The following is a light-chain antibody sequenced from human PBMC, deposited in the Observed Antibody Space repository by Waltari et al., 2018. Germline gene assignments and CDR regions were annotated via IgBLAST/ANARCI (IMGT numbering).Light chain of an antibody. CDR3: CSYATNSPS. CDR1: SSDVGTYHL. J-gene: IGLJ3*02. V-gene: IGLV2-23*02. CDR2: EVT. Sequence: QSALTQPASVSGSPGQSITISSTGTSSDVGTYHLVSWYQQHPGQAPKLLIYEVTKRPSGVSTRFSGSKSGNTASLTISGLRAEDEADYYCCSYATNSPSFGGGTKLTVL.